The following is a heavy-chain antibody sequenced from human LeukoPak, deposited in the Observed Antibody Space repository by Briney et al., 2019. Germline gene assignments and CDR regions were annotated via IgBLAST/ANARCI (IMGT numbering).Heavy chain of an antibody. J-gene: IGHJ3*02. Sequence: SETLSLTCTVSGASIRSDDYYWSWIRQPPGKGLEWIGYIYDSGSTYYNPSLKSRITISVDTSENRFSLKLSSVTATDTAVYYCARDCSGGSCYGAFDIWGQGTMVTVSS. CDR2: IYDSGST. V-gene: IGHV4-30-4*01. CDR1: GASIRSDDYY. CDR3: ARDCSGGSCYGAFDI. D-gene: IGHD2-15*01.